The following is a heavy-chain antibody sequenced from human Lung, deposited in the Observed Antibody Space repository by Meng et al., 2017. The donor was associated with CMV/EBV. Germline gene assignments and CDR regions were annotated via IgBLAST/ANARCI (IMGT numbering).Heavy chain of an antibody. V-gene: IGHV1-2*06. D-gene: IGHD6-19*01. CDR3: AHQAVAGTRGWFDP. Sequence: QVQLVQAGVEVKKPGASVKVPCKASGYTFTGYYMHWVRQAPGQGLEWMGRINPNSGGTNYAQKFQGRVTMTRDTSISTAYMELSRLRSDDTAVYYCAHQAVAGTRGWFDPWGQGTLVTVSS. CDR2: INPNSGGT. CDR1: GYTFTGYY. J-gene: IGHJ5*02.